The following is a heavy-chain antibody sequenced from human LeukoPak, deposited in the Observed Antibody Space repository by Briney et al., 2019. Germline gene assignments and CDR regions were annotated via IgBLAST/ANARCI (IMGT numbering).Heavy chain of an antibody. J-gene: IGHJ4*02. CDR2: INYRGST. D-gene: IGHD3-22*01. CDR1: GGSINSGDFH. Sequence: SETLSLTCSVSGGSINSGDFHWSWLRQSPGKGLEWIGYINYRGSTDYNSSLKSRLIISVDTSKNHFSLKLNSVTAADTAVYYCASLGGYYNYWGQGRLVIVSS. V-gene: IGHV4-30-4*01. CDR3: ASLGGYYNY.